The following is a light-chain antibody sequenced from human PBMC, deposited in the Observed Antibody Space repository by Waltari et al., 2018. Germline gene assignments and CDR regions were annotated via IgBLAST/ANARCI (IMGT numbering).Light chain of an antibody. Sequence: EIVMTQSPATTSVSPGERATLSCRASQSVRGNLAWYQQKPGQAPRLLIYDVSTRATGVPPGFSGSGSGTQFTLTISSLQSEDFVIYYCQQYNNWPPITFGQGTRLEIK. J-gene: IGKJ5*01. CDR2: DVS. CDR1: QSVRGN. CDR3: QQYNNWPPIT. V-gene: IGKV3-15*01.